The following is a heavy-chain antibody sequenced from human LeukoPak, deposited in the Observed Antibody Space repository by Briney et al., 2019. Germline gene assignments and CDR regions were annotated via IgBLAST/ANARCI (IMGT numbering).Heavy chain of an antibody. CDR2: IYTSGST. CDR1: GGSISSGSYY. CDR3: ARGPSHFFRGGSCPTLIDY. V-gene: IGHV4-61*02. Sequence: SETLSLTCTVSGGSISSGSYYWSWIRQPAGKGLEWIGRIYTSGSTNYNPSLKSRVTISVDTSKNQFSLKLSSVTAADTAVYYWARGPSHFFRGGSCPTLIDYWGQGTLVTVSS. J-gene: IGHJ4*02. D-gene: IGHD2-15*01.